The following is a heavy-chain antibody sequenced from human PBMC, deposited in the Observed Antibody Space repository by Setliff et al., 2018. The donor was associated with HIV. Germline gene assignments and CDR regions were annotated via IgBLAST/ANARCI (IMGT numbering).Heavy chain of an antibody. Sequence: TSETLSLTCTVSGGSISSGSYYWSWIRQPAGKGLEWIGRICASGSTNYNPSLKSRVTTSVDTSKNQFSLKLGSVTAADTAMYYCARATYYYDSSCYHYKSYYFDYWGQGTLVTVSS. CDR3: ARATYYYDSSCYHYKSYYFDY. CDR2: ICASGST. V-gene: IGHV4-61*02. CDR1: GGSISSGSYY. J-gene: IGHJ4*02. D-gene: IGHD3-22*01.